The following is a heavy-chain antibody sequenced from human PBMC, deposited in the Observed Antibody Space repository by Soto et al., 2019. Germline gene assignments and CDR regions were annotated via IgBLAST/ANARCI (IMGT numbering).Heavy chain of an antibody. J-gene: IGHJ4*02. CDR3: TRPYSSSSGVDY. Sequence: GGSLRLSCAASGFTFSGSAMHWVRQASGKGLEWVGRIRSKANSYATAYVASVKGRFTISRDDSKNTAYLQMNSLKTEDTAVYYCTRPYSSSSGVDYWGQGTLVTVSS. CDR1: GFTFSGSA. D-gene: IGHD6-6*01. V-gene: IGHV3-73*01. CDR2: IRSKANSYAT.